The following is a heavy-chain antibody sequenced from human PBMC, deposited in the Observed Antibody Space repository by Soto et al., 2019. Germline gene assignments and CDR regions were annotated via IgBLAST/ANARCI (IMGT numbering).Heavy chain of an antibody. CDR3: ARSPRSSPYFDY. J-gene: IGHJ4*02. Sequence: GESLKISCQCSGYTFSNFWIAWVRQLPGKGLEYMGIIYPGDSETRYSPSFHGKVTISADRSIGTAYLQWSILEASDSAFYFCARSPRSSPYFDYWGQGALVTVSS. CDR2: IYPGDSET. V-gene: IGHV5-51*01. D-gene: IGHD6-13*01. CDR1: GYTFSNFW.